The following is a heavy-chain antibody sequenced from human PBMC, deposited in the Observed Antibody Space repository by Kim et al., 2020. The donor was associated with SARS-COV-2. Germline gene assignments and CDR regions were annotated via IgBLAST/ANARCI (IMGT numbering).Heavy chain of an antibody. V-gene: IGHV5-51*03. CDR3: VRLASLPGSGTIPDAFDI. CDR1: GYSFTNYW. J-gene: IGHJ3*02. Sequence: GESLKISCKGSGYSFTNYWIGWVRQMPGRGLELMAIIYPGDSKTKYSPSFEGQVTISADKSISTSSLQWSSLKASDTAMYYCVRLASLPGSGTIPDAFDIWGQGTLVTVSS. D-gene: IGHD1-26*01. CDR2: IYPGDSKT.